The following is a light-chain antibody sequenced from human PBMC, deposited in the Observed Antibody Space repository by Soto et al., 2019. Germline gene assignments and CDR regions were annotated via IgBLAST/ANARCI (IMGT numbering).Light chain of an antibody. J-gene: IGKJ4*01. V-gene: IGKV3-11*01. CDR2: DTS. CDR1: QSVSKS. Sequence: EIVLTQSPATLSLSPGERATLSCRASQSVSKSLAWYQQKPGQAPRLLIYDTSNRAAAIPARFSGSGSGTDFTLTISSLEPADSAVFYCQHRGNWPPLTFGGGTKVEIK. CDR3: QHRGNWPPLT.